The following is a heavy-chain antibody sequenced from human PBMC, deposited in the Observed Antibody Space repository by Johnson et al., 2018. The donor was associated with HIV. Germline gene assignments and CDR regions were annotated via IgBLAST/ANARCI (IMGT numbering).Heavy chain of an antibody. Sequence: QVQLVESGGGVVQPGRSLRLSCAASGFTFSTYAMHWVRQAPGKGLEWVSVMYSGGRTYYADSVKGRFTISRDNSKNTLYLQMNSLRAEDTALYYCAKGSGGEADAFDIWGQGTMVTVSS. D-gene: IGHD3-16*01. CDR3: AKGSGGEADAFDI. J-gene: IGHJ3*02. CDR1: GFTFSTYA. CDR2: MYSGGRT. V-gene: IGHV3-NL1*01.